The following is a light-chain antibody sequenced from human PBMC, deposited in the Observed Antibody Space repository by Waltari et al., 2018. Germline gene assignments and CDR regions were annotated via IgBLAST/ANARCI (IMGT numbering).Light chain of an antibody. Sequence: QSALTQPASASGSPGQSITLSCTATSSDVAGYNYISRYHHHPANAPKLRIVEVSNRPSGVCNRFSGSKSGNTASLTISGLQAEDEAYYYCSSYTSSSTLVFGGGTKLTVL. CDR2: EVS. V-gene: IGLV2-14*01. CDR3: SSYTSSSTLV. CDR1: SSDVAGYNY. J-gene: IGLJ3*02.